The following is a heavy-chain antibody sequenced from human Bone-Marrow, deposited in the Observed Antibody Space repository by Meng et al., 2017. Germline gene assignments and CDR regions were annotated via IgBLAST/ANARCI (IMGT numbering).Heavy chain of an antibody. CDR3: AASSGWYRIDS. V-gene: IGHV4-4*02. CDR2: FHHSGHT. Sequence: QGSGPVLVQPSCAVPPTVGVSGASVISGYWGTWVRQPPGKGLEWIGDFHHSGHTHYNPSLRSRVTISVDTSKNQFSLRLTSVTAADTAVYYCAASSGWYRIDSWGQGTLVTVSS. CDR1: GASVISGYW. D-gene: IGHD6-19*01. J-gene: IGHJ4*02.